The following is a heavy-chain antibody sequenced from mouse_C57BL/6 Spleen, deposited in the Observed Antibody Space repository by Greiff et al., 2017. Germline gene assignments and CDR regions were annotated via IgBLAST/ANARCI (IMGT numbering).Heavy chain of an antibody. CDR3: ARYTAQATMDY. J-gene: IGHJ4*01. D-gene: IGHD3-2*02. V-gene: IGHV1-42*01. Sequence: EVQLQQSGPELVKPGASVKISCKASGYSFTGYYMNWVKQSPEKSLEWIGEINPSTGGTTYNQKFKAKATLTVAKSSSTAYMQLKSLTSEDSAVYYCARYTAQATMDYWGQGTSVTVSS. CDR1: GYSFTGYY. CDR2: INPSTGGT.